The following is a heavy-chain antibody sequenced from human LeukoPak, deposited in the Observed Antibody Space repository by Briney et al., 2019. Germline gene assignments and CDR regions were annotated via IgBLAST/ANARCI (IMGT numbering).Heavy chain of an antibody. CDR1: GGSISSGGYY. CDR3: ARCRILTGYAYYYYYGMDV. Sequence: SETLSLTCTVSGGSISSGGYYWSWIRQHPGKGVEWIGYIYYSGSTYYNPSLKSRVTISVDTSKSQFSLKLSSVTAADTAVSYCARCRILTGYAYYYYYGMDVWGQGTTVTVSS. D-gene: IGHD3-9*01. J-gene: IGHJ6*02. V-gene: IGHV4-31*03. CDR2: IYYSGST.